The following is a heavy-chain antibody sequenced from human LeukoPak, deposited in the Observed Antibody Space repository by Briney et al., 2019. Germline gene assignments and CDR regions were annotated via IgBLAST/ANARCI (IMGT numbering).Heavy chain of an antibody. D-gene: IGHD3-22*01. CDR2: ISTYNGDT. J-gene: IGHJ4*02. Sequence: GASGKVSCKAAGYTFTNHGISWVRQAPGQGLEWMGWISTYNGDTKYAQRLPGRVTLTSDTSTNTVYMEVRSLKSDDTAVYYCARNSSGYSDYWGQGTLVTVSS. CDR1: GYTFTNHG. CDR3: ARNSSGYSDY. V-gene: IGHV1-18*04.